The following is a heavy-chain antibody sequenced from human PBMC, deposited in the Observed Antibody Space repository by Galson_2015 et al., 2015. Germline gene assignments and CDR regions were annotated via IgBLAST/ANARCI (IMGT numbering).Heavy chain of an antibody. CDR3: AKDEVTAGDGLLGD. V-gene: IGHV3-30*18. J-gene: IGHJ4*02. CDR1: GFTFSSYG. D-gene: IGHD4-17*01. Sequence: FLRLSCAASGFTFSSYGMHWVRQAPGKGLEWVAVISYDGSNKYYADSVKGRFTISRDNSKNTLYLQMNSLRAEDTAVYYCAKDEVTAGDGLLGDWGQGTLVTVSS. CDR2: ISYDGSNK.